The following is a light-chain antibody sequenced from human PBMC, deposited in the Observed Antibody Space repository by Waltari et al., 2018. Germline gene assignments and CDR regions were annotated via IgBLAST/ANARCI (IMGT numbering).Light chain of an antibody. V-gene: IGKV4-1*01. CDR3: QQYYSTPWT. J-gene: IGKJ1*01. CDR1: QSVLYSSNNQNS. Sequence: DIVMTQSPDSLAVSLGERATINCKSSQSVLYSSNNQNSLGWDQQKSGQPPKLLIYWASTRESGVPDRFSGSGSGTDFTLTISSLQAEDVAVYYCQQYYSTPWTFGQGTKVEIK. CDR2: WAS.